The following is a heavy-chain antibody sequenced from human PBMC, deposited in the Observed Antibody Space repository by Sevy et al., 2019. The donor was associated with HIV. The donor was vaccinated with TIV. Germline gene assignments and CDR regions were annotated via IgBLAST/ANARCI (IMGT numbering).Heavy chain of an antibody. V-gene: IGHV3-30*18. CDR3: AKDQSGHYDILTGYYYYYGMDV. D-gene: IGHD3-9*01. CDR1: GFTFSSYG. CDR2: ISYDGSNK. Sequence: GSLRLSCAASGFTFSSYGMHWVRQAPGKGLEWVAVISYDGSNKYYADSVKGRFTISRDNSKNTLYLQMNSLRAEDTAVYYCAKDQSGHYDILTGYYYYYGMDVWGQGTTVTVSS. J-gene: IGHJ6*02.